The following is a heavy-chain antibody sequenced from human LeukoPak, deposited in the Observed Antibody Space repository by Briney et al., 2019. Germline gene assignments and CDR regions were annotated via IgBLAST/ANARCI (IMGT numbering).Heavy chain of an antibody. CDR3: ARGSRYYGSGSYFGTHLPPDYYYYMDV. Sequence: GASVKVSCKASGYTFTSYAMHWVRQAPGQRLEWMGWINAGNGNTKYSQEFQGRVTITRDTSASTAYMELSSLRSEDMAVYYCARGSRYYGSGSYFGTHLPPDYYYYMDVWGKGTTVTVSS. CDR1: GYTFTSYA. CDR2: INAGNGNT. V-gene: IGHV1-3*03. J-gene: IGHJ6*03. D-gene: IGHD3-10*01.